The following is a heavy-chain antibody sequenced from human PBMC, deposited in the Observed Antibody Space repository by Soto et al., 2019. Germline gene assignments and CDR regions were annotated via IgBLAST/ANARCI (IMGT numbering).Heavy chain of an antibody. J-gene: IGHJ4*02. CDR2: VFYTGLT. V-gene: IGHV4-59*01. CDR1: GGSISSNY. Sequence: QVHLQESGPGLVKPAETLSLTCSVSGGSISSNYWSWIRQTPGKGLEWIGYVFYTGLTKYNPSFTSRASISGDTARNQFSRTSMSATAPDTAVYYCTKWGAGAGTTRGQGIRGNVSP. D-gene: IGHD6-19*01. CDR3: TKWGAGAGTT.